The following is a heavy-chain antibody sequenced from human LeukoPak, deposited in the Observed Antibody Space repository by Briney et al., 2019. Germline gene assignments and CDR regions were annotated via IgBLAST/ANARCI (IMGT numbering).Heavy chain of an antibody. CDR3: ARGFPGDYYDSSGYLDY. J-gene: IGHJ4*02. Sequence: SETLSLTCTVSGGSISSSSYYWGWIRQPPGKGLEWIGSIYYSGSTNYNPSLKSRVTISVDTSKNQFSLKLSSVTAADTAVYYCARGFPGDYYDSSGYLDYWGQGTLVTVSS. CDR1: GGSISSSSYY. CDR2: IYYSGST. D-gene: IGHD3-22*01. V-gene: IGHV4-39*07.